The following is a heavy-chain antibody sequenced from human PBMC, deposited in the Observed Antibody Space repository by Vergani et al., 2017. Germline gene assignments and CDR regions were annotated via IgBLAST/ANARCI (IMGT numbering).Heavy chain of an antibody. D-gene: IGHD3-22*01. CDR3: ARGLYYYDSSAPYAFDI. J-gene: IGHJ3*02. CDR1: GFSLSTSGMC. CDR2: IDWDDDK. V-gene: IGHV2-70*15. Sequence: QVTLRESGPALVKPTQTLTLTCTFSGFSLSTSGMCVSWIRQPPGKALEWLARIDWDDDKYYSTSLKTRLTISKDTSKNQVVLTMTNVDPVDTATYYCARGLYYYDSSAPYAFDIWGQGTMVTVSS.